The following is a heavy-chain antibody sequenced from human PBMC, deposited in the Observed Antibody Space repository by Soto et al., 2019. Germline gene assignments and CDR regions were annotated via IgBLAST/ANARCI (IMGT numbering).Heavy chain of an antibody. J-gene: IGHJ4*02. Sequence: QVQLQESGPGLVKPSQTLSLTCTVSGGSISSGGYYWSWIRQHPGKGLEWIGYIYYSGSTYYNPSLKSRITISVDPSKNQFSLKLSYVTAADTAVYYCARGRSSTSPYPIGYWGQGTLVTVSS. CDR3: ARGRSSTSPYPIGY. CDR1: GGSISSGGYY. D-gene: IGHD2-2*01. CDR2: IYYSGST. V-gene: IGHV4-31*03.